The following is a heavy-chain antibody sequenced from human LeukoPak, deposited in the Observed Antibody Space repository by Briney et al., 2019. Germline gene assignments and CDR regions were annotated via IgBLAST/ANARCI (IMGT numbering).Heavy chain of an antibody. V-gene: IGHV3-21*01. CDR2: ISSSSSYI. CDR3: ARDNYYDFWSGYYLSYYYYYGMDV. D-gene: IGHD3-3*01. CDR1: GFTFSSYS. Sequence: GGSLRLSCAASGFTFSSYSMNWVRQAPGKGLEWVSSISSSSSYIYYADSVKGQFTISRDNAKNSLYLQMNSLRAEDTAVYYCARDNYYDFWSGYYLSYYYYYGMDVWGQGTTVTVSS. J-gene: IGHJ6*02.